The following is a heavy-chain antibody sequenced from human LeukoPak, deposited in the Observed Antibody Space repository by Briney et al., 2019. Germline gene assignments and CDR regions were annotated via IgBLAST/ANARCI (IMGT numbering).Heavy chain of an antibody. CDR3: ARGRHSNCASTWAFDP. J-gene: IGHJ5*02. CDR2: MNPNSGNT. D-gene: IGHD4-11*01. Sequence: ASVKVSCKASGYTFTSYDINWVRQATGQGLEWMGWMNPNSGNTGYAQKFQGRVTITRNTSISTAYMELSSLRSEDTAVYYCARGRHSNCASTWAFDPWGQGTLVTVSS. V-gene: IGHV1-8*03. CDR1: GYTFTSYD.